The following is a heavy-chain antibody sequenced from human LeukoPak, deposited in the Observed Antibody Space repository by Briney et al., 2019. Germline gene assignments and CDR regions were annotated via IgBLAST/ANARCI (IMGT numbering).Heavy chain of an antibody. CDR3: ARGFRQWLVYAFDI. J-gene: IGHJ3*02. D-gene: IGHD6-19*01. V-gene: IGHV3-33*08. CDR2: IWYDGSNK. Sequence: GGSLRLSCAASGFSFDDYAMHWVRQAPGKGLEWVAVIWYDGSNKYYADSVKGRFTISRDNSKNTLYLQMNSLRAEDTAVYYCARGFRQWLVYAFDIWGQGTMVTVSS. CDR1: GFSFDDYA.